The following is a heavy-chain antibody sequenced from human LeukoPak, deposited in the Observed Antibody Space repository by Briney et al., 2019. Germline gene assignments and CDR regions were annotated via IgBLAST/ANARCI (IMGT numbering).Heavy chain of an antibody. V-gene: IGHV4-59*12. CDR1: GGSISSYY. CDR2: IYYSGST. J-gene: IGHJ6*02. D-gene: IGHD2-2*01. Sequence: PSETLSLTCTVSGGSISSYYWSWIRQPPGKGLEWIGYIYYSGSTNYNPSLKSRVTISVDTSKNQFSLKLSSVTAADTAVYYCARAAEYQLHYTVHYGMDVWGQGTTVTVSS. CDR3: ARAAEYQLHYTVHYGMDV.